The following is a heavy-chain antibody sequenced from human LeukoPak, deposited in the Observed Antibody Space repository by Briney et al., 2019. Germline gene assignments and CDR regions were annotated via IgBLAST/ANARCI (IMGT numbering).Heavy chain of an antibody. CDR1: GFTFSSYA. CDR3: AKDEYKDYDSSEDY. D-gene: IGHD3-22*01. J-gene: IGHJ4*02. CDR2: ISGSGGST. Sequence: GGSLRLSCAASGFTFSSYAMSWVRQAPGKGLEWVSAISGSGGSTYYADSVKGRFTISRDNSKTTLYLQMNSLRAEDTAVYYCAKDEYKDYDSSEDYWGQGTLVTVSS. V-gene: IGHV3-23*01.